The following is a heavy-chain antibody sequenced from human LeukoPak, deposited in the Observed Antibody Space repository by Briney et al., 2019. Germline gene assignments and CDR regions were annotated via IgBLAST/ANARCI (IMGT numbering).Heavy chain of an antibody. D-gene: IGHD3-10*01. J-gene: IGHJ4*02. CDR1: GGSFSGYY. V-gene: IGHV4-34*01. CDR2: INHSGST. Sequence: PSETLSLTCAVYGGSFSGYYWSWIRQPPGKGLEWIGEINHSGSTNYNPSLKSRVTISEDTSKNQFSLKLSSVTAADTAVYYCARVSDTDGSGRLGGYFDYWGQGTLVTVSS. CDR3: ARVSDTDGSGRLGGYFDY.